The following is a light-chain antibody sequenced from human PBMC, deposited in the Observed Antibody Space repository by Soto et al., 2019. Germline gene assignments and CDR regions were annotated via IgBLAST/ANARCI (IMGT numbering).Light chain of an antibody. CDR1: QSVSSN. V-gene: IGKV3-15*01. CDR2: GAS. Sequence: EIVMTQSPATLSVSPGERATLSCRASQSVSSNLAWYQQKPGQAPRLLIYGASIRATGIPVRFSGSGSGTAFTLTISSLQSGDFAVYYCQQYNNWPPWTFGRGTKVEIK. CDR3: QQYNNWPPWT. J-gene: IGKJ1*01.